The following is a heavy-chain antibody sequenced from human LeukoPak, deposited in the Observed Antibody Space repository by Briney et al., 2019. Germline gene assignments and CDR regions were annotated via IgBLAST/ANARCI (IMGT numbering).Heavy chain of an antibody. CDR1: GFTFSDYY. J-gene: IGHJ4*02. V-gene: IGHV3-11*04. D-gene: IGHD3-3*01. CDR3: ARSTIDFWSGYYIDY. Sequence: PGGSLRLSCAASGFTFSDYYMSWIRQAPGKGLEWVSYISSSGSTIYYADSVKGRFTISRDNAKNSLYLQMNSLRAEDTAVYYCARSTIDFWSGYYIDYWGQGTLVTVSS. CDR2: ISSSGSTI.